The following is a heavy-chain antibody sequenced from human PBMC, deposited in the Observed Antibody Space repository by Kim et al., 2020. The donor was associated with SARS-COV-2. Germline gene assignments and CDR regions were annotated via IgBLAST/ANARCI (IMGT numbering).Heavy chain of an antibody. D-gene: IGHD1-26*01. Sequence: YADSVKGRFTVSRDKDKNWVYLQMNGQRAEDTGVYYCAREEVGLAGWFDPWGQGTLVTVSS. V-gene: IGHV3-11*05. J-gene: IGHJ5*02. CDR3: AREEVGLAGWFDP.